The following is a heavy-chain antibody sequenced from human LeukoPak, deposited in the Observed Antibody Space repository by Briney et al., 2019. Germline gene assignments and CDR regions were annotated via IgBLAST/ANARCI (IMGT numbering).Heavy chain of an antibody. Sequence: PSETLSLTCTVSGGPISSGDYYWSWIRQPPGKGLEWIGYIYYSGSTYYNPSLKSRVTISVDTSKNQFSLKLSSVTAADTAVYYCARDRLAAARPRNNYFDYWGQGTLVTVSS. V-gene: IGHV4-30-4*08. D-gene: IGHD6-13*01. CDR3: ARDRLAAARPRNNYFDY. CDR1: GGPISSGDYY. J-gene: IGHJ4*02. CDR2: IYYSGST.